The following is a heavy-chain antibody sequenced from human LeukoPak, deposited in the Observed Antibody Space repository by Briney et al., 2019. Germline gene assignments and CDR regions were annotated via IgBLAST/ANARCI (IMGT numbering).Heavy chain of an antibody. CDR2: INHSGST. CDR3: ARGYRYYDSSARDYYYYGMDV. Sequence: SETLSLTCAVYGGSFSGYYWSWIRRPPGKGLEWIGEINHSGSTNYNPSLKSRVTISVDTSKNQFSLKLSSVTAADTAVYYCARGYRYYDSSARDYYYYGMDVWGQGTTVTVSS. D-gene: IGHD3-22*01. V-gene: IGHV4-34*01. CDR1: GGSFSGYY. J-gene: IGHJ6*02.